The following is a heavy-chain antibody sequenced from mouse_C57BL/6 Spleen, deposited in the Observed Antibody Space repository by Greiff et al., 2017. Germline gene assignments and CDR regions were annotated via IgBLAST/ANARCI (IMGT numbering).Heavy chain of an antibody. CDR1: GYTFTSYW. V-gene: IGHV1-50*01. J-gene: IGHJ1*03. CDR3: ARKDYGSSRYWYFGV. CDR2: IDPSDSYT. D-gene: IGHD1-1*01. Sequence: QVQLQQPGAELVKPGASVKLSCKASGYTFTSYWMQWVKQRPGQGLEWIGEIDPSDSYTNYNQKFKGKATLTVDTSSSTAYMQLSSLTSEDSAVYYCARKDYGSSRYWYFGVWGTGTTVTVSS.